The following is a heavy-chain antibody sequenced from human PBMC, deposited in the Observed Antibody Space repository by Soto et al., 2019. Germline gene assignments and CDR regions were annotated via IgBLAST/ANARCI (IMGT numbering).Heavy chain of an antibody. CDR3: TTLRLDP. J-gene: IGHJ5*02. D-gene: IGHD3-9*01. CDR1: GYTFTAFY. CDR2: VNPNTGVT. Sequence: XSVKGSCKAFGYTFTAFYLNWVRQAPGQGLEWMGWVNPNTGVTKYAQKFQGRVTMTRDTSINTAYMELSGLTSDDTAVYYCTTLRLDPWGQGTLVTVSS. V-gene: IGHV1-2*02.